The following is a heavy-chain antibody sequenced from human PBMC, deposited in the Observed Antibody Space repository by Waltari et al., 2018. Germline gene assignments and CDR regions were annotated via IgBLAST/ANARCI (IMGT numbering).Heavy chain of an antibody. Sequence: QVQLQESGPGLVKPSETLSLTCTVSGGSISSYYWSWIRQPPGKGLEWIGYIYYSGSTNYNPSLKSRVTISVDTSKNQFSLKLSSVTAADTAVYYCARGAPGYSYGYYFDYWGQGTLVTVSS. V-gene: IGHV4-59*01. D-gene: IGHD5-18*01. CDR1: GGSISSYY. CDR2: IYYSGST. J-gene: IGHJ4*02. CDR3: ARGAPGYSYGYYFDY.